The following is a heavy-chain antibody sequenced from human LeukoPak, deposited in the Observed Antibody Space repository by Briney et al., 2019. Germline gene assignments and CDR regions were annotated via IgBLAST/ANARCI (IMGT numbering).Heavy chain of an antibody. CDR1: GGTFSSYT. V-gene: IGHV1-69*02. CDR2: IIPILGIA. CDR3: ARAPRVYYGMDV. Sequence: GSSVKVSCKASGGTFSSYTISRVRQAPGQGLEWMGRIIPILGIANYAQKLQGRVTITADKSTSTAYMELSSLRSEDTAVYYCARAPRVYYGMDVWGQGTTVTVSS. J-gene: IGHJ6*02.